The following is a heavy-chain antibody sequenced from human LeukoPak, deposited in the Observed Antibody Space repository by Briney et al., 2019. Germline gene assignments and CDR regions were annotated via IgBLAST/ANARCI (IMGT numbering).Heavy chain of an antibody. D-gene: IGHD2-2*01. Sequence: SETLSLTCTVSGGSISSSSYYWGWIRQPPGKGLEWIGYIYYSGSTNYNPSLKSRVTISVDTSKNQFSLKLSSVTAADTAVYYCARGGGLGYCSSTSCHATRFDPWGQGTLVTVSS. CDR1: GGSISSSSYY. J-gene: IGHJ5*02. V-gene: IGHV4-61*05. CDR2: IYYSGST. CDR3: ARGGGLGYCSSTSCHATRFDP.